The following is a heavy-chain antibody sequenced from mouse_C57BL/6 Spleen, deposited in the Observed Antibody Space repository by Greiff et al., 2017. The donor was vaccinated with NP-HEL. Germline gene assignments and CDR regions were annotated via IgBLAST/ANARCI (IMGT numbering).Heavy chain of an antibody. J-gene: IGHJ3*01. Sequence: QVQLQQPGAELVKPGASVKLSCKASGYTFTSYWMHWVKQRPGQGLEWIGMIHTNSGSTNYNEKFKSKATLTVDKSSITAYMQLSSLTSEDSAVYYCASIYYDYEAWFAYWGQGTLVTVSA. V-gene: IGHV1-64*01. D-gene: IGHD2-4*01. CDR3: ASIYYDYEAWFAY. CDR2: IHTNSGST. CDR1: GYTFTSYW.